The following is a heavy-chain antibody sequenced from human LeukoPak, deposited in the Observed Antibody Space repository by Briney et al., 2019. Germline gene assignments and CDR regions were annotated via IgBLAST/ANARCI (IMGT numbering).Heavy chain of an antibody. V-gene: IGHV1-2*06. CDR1: GYTFTAYF. CDR2: INPNSGGA. Sequence: ASVKVSCKASGYTFTAYFIHWVRQAPGQGLEWMGRINPNSGGANYGQKFQGRVTMTRDRSITTAYMELSRLRSDDTAMYYCARDQGVGGNTFDPWGQGTLVTVSS. J-gene: IGHJ5*02. D-gene: IGHD4-23*01. CDR3: ARDQGVGGNTFDP.